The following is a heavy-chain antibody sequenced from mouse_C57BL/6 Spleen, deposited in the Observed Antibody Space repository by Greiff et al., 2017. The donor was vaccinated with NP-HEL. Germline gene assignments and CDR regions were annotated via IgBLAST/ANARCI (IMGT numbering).Heavy chain of an antibody. CDR1: GYTFTDYE. CDR3: TRWGDSSFAY. Sequence: VNVVESGAELVRPGASVTLSCKASGYTFTDYEMHWVKQTPVHGLEWIGAIDPETGGTAYNQKFKGKAILTADKSSSTAYMELRSLTSEDSAVYYCTRWGDSSFAYWGQGTLVTVSA. D-gene: IGHD2-13*01. V-gene: IGHV1-15*01. J-gene: IGHJ3*01. CDR2: IDPETGGT.